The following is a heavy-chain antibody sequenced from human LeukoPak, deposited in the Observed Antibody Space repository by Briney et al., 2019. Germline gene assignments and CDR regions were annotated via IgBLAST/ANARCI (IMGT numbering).Heavy chain of an antibody. Sequence: SETLSLTCAVYGGSFSSSYWSWIRQPPGKGLEWVGYIYNTGTTNYNPSLNSRVTISVDTSKNQLSLRLSSVTAADTAVYYCARHEPPGARRHLDYWGQGTLVTVSS. CDR2: IYNTGTT. CDR1: GGSFSSSY. D-gene: IGHD1-14*01. J-gene: IGHJ4*02. V-gene: IGHV4-59*08. CDR3: ARHEPPGARRHLDY.